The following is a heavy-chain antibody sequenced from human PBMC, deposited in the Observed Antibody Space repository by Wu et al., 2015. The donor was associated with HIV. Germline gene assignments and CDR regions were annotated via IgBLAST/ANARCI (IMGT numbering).Heavy chain of an antibody. Sequence: QVQLVQSGAEVKKPGSSVKVSCKASGGTFSSYAISWVRQAPGQGLEWMGGIIPIFGTANYAQKFQGRVTITADESTSTAYMELSSLRSEDTAVYYCARDQGYCSSTSCPDYFPIDFDYWGQGTLVTVSS. CDR2: IIPIFGTA. J-gene: IGHJ4*02. CDR3: ARDQGYCSSTSCPDYFPIDFDY. CDR1: GGTFSSYA. V-gene: IGHV1-69*12. D-gene: IGHD2-2*01.